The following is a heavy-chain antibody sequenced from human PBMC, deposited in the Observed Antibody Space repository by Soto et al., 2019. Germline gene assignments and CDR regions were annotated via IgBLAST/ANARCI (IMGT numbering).Heavy chain of an antibody. V-gene: IGHV4-61*01. CDR3: AIAAAGTGWFDP. J-gene: IGHJ5*02. CDR2: IYYSGST. CDR1: GCSVSSDSYY. D-gene: IGHD6-13*01. Sequence: SETLSLTCTVSGCSVSSDSYYWNWVRQPPGKGPEWIGYIYYSGSTYYSPSLKGRVTMSVDTSKNQFSLKLTSVTAADTAVYYCAIAAAGTGWFDPWGQGTPVTVSS.